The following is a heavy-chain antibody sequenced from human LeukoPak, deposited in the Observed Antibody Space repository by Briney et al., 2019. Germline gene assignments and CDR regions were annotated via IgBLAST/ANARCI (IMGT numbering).Heavy chain of an antibody. CDR2: IKQDGSEK. D-gene: IGHD5-18*01. CDR1: GFTFSSYW. CDR3: ARVLSTAMDYYFDY. J-gene: IGHJ4*02. Sequence: GGSLILSCAASGFTFSSYWMSWVRQAPGKGLEWVANIKQDGSEKYYVDSVKGRFTISRDNAKNSLYLQMNSLRAEDTAVYYCARVLSTAMDYYFDYWGQGTLVTVSS. V-gene: IGHV3-7*01.